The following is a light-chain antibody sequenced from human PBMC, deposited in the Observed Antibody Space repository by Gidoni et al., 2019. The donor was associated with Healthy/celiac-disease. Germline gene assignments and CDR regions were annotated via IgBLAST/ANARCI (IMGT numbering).Light chain of an antibody. V-gene: IGKV1-39*01. CDR1: QSISSY. CDR2: AAS. Sequence: DIQMTQSPSSLSASVGDRVTITCRASQSISSYLNWYQQKPGKAPKLLIYAASSLQREVPSKCSGSGSGTDFTLTIRSLRPEDFATYYCRQSYSTRCSFGQXTKLEIK. J-gene: IGKJ2*04. CDR3: RQSYSTRCS.